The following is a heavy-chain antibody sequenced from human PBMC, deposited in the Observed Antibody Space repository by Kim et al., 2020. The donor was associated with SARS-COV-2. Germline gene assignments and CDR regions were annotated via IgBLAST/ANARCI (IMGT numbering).Heavy chain of an antibody. V-gene: IGHV4-31*03. J-gene: IGHJ6*02. CDR1: GGSISSGGYY. CDR2: IYYSGST. CDR3: ARVHRTIFGVVEYMDV. D-gene: IGHD3-3*01. Sequence: SETLSLTCTVSGGSISSGGYYWSWIRQHPGKGLEWIGYIYYSGSTYYNPPLKSRVTISVDTSKNQFSLKLSSVTAADTAVYYCARVHRTIFGVVEYMDVWGQGTTVTVSS.